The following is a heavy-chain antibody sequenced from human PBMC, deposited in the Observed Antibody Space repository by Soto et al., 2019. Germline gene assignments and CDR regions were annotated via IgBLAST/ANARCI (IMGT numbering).Heavy chain of an antibody. CDR3: GRERGRITAAEIDY. CDR2: IIPILGIA. J-gene: IGHJ4*02. CDR1: RGTFSSYT. V-gene: IGHV1-69*08. Sequence: QVQLVQSGAEVKEPGSSVKVSCKASRGTFSSYTITWVRQAPGQGLEWMGTIIPILGIAKYAQKFQGRVTITADKTASTPYMELNSLSSEDTAVYYRGRERGRITAAEIDYWGQGTLVTVSS. D-gene: IGHD6-13*01.